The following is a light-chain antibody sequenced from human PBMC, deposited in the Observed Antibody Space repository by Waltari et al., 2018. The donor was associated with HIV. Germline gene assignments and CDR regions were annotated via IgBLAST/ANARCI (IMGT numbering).Light chain of an antibody. V-gene: IGKV3-15*01. Sequence: EIVMTQSPATPSVSPGERATLSCSASPSVSSNLALYQQKPGQAPRLLIYCASTRATGIPARFSGSGSGTEFTLTISGLRSEDFAVYYCQQYNNWPPERTFGQGTKVEIK. CDR2: CAS. CDR3: QQYNNWPPERT. J-gene: IGKJ1*01. CDR1: PSVSSN.